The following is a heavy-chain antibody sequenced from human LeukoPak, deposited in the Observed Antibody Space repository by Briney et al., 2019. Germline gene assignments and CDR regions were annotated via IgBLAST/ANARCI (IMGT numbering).Heavy chain of an antibody. CDR3: ARGARWAYYFDY. CDR2: ISTRDNTV. Sequence: GGSLRLSCTASGFTFSDYYMSWIRQTPGKGLEWLSYISTRDNTVQYADSVKGRFTISRDNANNSVFLQMNNLRAEDSAIYYCARGARWAYYFDYWGQGSLVTVSS. CDR1: GFTFSDYY. V-gene: IGHV3-11*01. J-gene: IGHJ4*02. D-gene: IGHD4-23*01.